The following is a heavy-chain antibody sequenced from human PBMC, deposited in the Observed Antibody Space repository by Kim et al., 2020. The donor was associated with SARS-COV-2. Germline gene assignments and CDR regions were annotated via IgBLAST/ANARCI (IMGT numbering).Heavy chain of an antibody. J-gene: IGHJ4*02. V-gene: IGHV3-23*01. CDR1: GFTFSTYA. Sequence: GGSLRLSCAASGFTFSTYAIIWVRQAPGKGLEWVSIVGDNDVGTHYADSVKGRFTVSRDNSNNMSYLQMNSLRADDTAVYYCAPDWNHFDNWGQGTLVTVSS. CDR3: APDWNHFDN. CDR2: VGDNDVGT. D-gene: IGHD1-1*01.